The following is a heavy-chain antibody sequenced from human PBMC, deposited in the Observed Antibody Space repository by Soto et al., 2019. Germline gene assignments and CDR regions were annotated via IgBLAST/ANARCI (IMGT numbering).Heavy chain of an antibody. CDR2: ISSSGSTI. V-gene: IGHV3-48*03. Sequence: GGSLRLSCADSGFTFSSYEMNWVRQAPGKGLEWVSYISSSGSTIYYADSVKGRFTISRDNAKNSLYLQMNSLRAEDTAVYYCARDPCSGGSCYFDYWGHGTLVTVSS. CDR3: ARDPCSGGSCYFDY. D-gene: IGHD2-15*01. CDR1: GFTFSSYE. J-gene: IGHJ4*01.